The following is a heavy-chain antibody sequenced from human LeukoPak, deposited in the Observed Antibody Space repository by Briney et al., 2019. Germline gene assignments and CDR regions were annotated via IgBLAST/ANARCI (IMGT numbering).Heavy chain of an antibody. V-gene: IGHV3-30*04. CDR1: GFTFTSYA. D-gene: IGHD3-9*01. Sequence: GGSLRLSCAASGFTFTSYAMHWVRQAPGKGLEWVAVISYDSKNKYYADSVKGRFTISRDNSKNTLYLQMNSLRPEDTAVYYCAREVVIFPDYYYYGMDVWGQGTTVTVSS. J-gene: IGHJ6*02. CDR2: ISYDSKNK. CDR3: AREVVIFPDYYYYGMDV.